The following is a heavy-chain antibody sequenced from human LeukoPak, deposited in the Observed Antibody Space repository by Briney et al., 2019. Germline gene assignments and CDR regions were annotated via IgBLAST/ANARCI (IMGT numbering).Heavy chain of an antibody. D-gene: IGHD2-2*01. J-gene: IGHJ4*02. CDR3: AKRVVSGDYFDY. Sequence: PGRSLRLSCAASGFTFSSYGMHWVRQAPGKGLEWVAFIRYDGSNKYYADSVKGRFTISRDNSKNTLYLQMNSLRAEDTAVYYCAKRVVSGDYFDYWGQGTLVTVSS. CDR2: IRYDGSNK. V-gene: IGHV3-30*02. CDR1: GFTFSSYG.